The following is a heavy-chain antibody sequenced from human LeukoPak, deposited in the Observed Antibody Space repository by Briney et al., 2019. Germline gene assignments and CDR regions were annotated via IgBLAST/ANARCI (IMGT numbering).Heavy chain of an antibody. J-gene: IGHJ3*02. CDR2: IISSGSST. Sequence: GGSLRLSCAASGFTFSSYAMTWVRQAPGKGLEWVSAIISSGSSTYYADSVKGRFTISRDNSKNTLYLQMNSLRAEDTSVYFCARLSYWVFEIWGQGTMVTVSS. CDR3: ARLSYWVFEI. CDR1: GFTFSSYA. V-gene: IGHV3-23*01. D-gene: IGHD2-21*01.